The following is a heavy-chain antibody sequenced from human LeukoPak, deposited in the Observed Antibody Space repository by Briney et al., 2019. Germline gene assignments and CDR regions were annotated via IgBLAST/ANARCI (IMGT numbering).Heavy chain of an antibody. CDR3: ARAPPRLDGYILYY. CDR2: IIPTTGLA. J-gene: IGHJ4*02. V-gene: IGHV1-69*04. CDR1: GGTFTNLA. Sequence: SVTVSCKASGGTFTNLAINWVRQAPGQGLEWMGRIIPTTGLASYAQQFQGRATITADKSTSTAYMELSSLRSEDTAVYYCARAPPRLDGYILYYWGQGTLVTVSS. D-gene: IGHD5-24*01.